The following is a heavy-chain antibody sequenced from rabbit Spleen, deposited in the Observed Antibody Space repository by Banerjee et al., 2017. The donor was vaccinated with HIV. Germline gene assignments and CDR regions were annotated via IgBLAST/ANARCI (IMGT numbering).Heavy chain of an antibody. D-gene: IGHD5-1*01. V-gene: IGHV1S45*01. J-gene: IGHJ4*01. CDR1: GFSFSSAYD. CDR3: ARGDTGGGLGDVFTVAYYLSL. CDR2: IYGGSSGST. Sequence: QEQLVESGGDLVKPEGSLTLTCTVSGFSFSSAYDMCWVRQAPGKGLEWIACIYGGSSGSTYYASWAKGRFTISKTSSTTVTLQMTSLTAADTATYFCARGDTGGGLGDVFTVAYYLSLWGPGTLVTVS.